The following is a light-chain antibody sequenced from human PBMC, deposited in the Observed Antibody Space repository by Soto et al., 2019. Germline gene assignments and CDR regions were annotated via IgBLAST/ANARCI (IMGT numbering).Light chain of an antibody. CDR2: GNT. J-gene: IGLJ1*01. CDR1: SSNIGAGYD. CDR3: QSYDSSLSGTRV. Sequence: QLVLTQPPSVSGAPGQRVTISCTGSSSNIGAGYDVHWYQHLPGTAPKLLIYGNTNRPSGVPDRFSGSKSGTSASLAITGLQAEDEADYYCQSYDSSLSGTRVFGTGTKVTVL. V-gene: IGLV1-40*01.